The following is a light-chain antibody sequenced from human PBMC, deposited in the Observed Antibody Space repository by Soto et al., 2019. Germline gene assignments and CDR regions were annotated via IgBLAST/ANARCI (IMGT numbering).Light chain of an antibody. CDR1: QSVSSSY. J-gene: IGKJ3*01. CDR3: QQYGNAPFT. CDR2: GAS. V-gene: IGKV3-20*01. Sequence: EIVLTQSPGTLSFSPGERATLTCRASQSVSSSYLAWFQQKPGQAPRLLIYGASSRATGIPDRFSGSGSGTDFTLTISSLEPAEFAVYYYQQYGNAPFTFGPGTKVDIK.